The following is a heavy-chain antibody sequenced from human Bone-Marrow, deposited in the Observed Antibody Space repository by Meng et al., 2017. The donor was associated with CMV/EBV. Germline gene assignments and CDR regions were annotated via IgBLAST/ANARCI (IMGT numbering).Heavy chain of an antibody. CDR3: ARGITIFGVFILSHNAFDI. J-gene: IGHJ3*02. Sequence: GESLKISCAASGFTFSSYWMSWVRQAPRKGLEWVANIKQDGSEKYYVDSVKGRFTISRDNAKNSLYLQMNSLRAEDTAVYYCARGITIFGVFILSHNAFDIWGQGTVVTVSS. CDR1: GFTFSSYW. D-gene: IGHD3-3*01. CDR2: IKQDGSEK. V-gene: IGHV3-7*04.